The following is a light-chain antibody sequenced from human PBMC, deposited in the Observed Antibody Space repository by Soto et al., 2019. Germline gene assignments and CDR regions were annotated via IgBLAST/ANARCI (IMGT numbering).Light chain of an antibody. CDR2: DAS. CDR3: QQYNSYSPYT. CDR1: QSISSW. J-gene: IGKJ2*01. V-gene: IGKV1-5*01. Sequence: DIQMTQSPSTLSASVGDRVTITCRASQSISSWLAWYQQKPGKAPKLLIYDASSLESGVPSRFSGSGSGTEFTLTISSLQPDDFATYYFQQYNSYSPYTFGQGTKLEIK.